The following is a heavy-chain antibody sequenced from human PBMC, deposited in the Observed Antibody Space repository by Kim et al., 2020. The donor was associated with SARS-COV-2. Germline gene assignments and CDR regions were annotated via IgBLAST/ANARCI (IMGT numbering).Heavy chain of an antibody. CDR2: ISDSCGRT. CDR3: EASDY. V-gene: IGHV3-23*01. Sequence: ISDSCGRTHYADSVKGRFTISRDNSKSTLFLQMSSLRAEDTAVYYCEASDYWGQGSLVTVSS. J-gene: IGHJ4*02.